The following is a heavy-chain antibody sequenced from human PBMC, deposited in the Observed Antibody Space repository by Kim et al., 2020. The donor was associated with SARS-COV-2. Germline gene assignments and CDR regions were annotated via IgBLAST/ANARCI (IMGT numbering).Heavy chain of an antibody. V-gene: IGHV3-30*04. CDR2: ISYDGSNK. Sequence: GGSLRLSCAASGFTFSSYAMHWVRQAPGKGLEWVAVISYDGSNKYYADSVKGRFTISRDNSKNTLYLQMNSLRAEDTAVYYCARDRGSVRGVTFDYWGQGTLVTVSS. D-gene: IGHD3-10*02. CDR1: GFTFSSYA. J-gene: IGHJ4*02. CDR3: ARDRGSVRGVTFDY.